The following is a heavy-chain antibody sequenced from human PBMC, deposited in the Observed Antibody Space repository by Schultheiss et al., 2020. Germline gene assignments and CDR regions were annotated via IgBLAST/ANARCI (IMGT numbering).Heavy chain of an antibody. CDR1: GFTFSSYA. Sequence: GGSLRLSCAASGFTFSSYAMSWVRQAPGKGLEWVSAISGSGGSTYYADSVKGRFTISRDNSKNTLYLQMNSLRAEDTDVYYCAKVESGYSYGYNFDYWGQGTLVTVSS. J-gene: IGHJ4*02. V-gene: IGHV3-23*01. D-gene: IGHD5-18*01. CDR2: ISGSGGST. CDR3: AKVESGYSYGYNFDY.